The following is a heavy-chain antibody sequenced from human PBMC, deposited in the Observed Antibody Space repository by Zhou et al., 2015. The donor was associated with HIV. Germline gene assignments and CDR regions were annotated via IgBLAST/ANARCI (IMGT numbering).Heavy chain of an antibody. CDR3: ARDTGVGGYSSGSFDY. CDR2: MWHDGYNA. Sequence: QVQLVESGGGVVQPGRSLRLSCAASGFTFSSYAMHWVRQAPGKGLEWVAVMWHDGYNAYYADSVRGRFTVSRDNSKNTVYLQMNSLRSEDTGVYFCARDTGVGGYSSGSFDYCAREPWSRLL. D-gene: IGHD5-18*01. CDR1: GFTFSSYA. J-gene: IGHJ4*02. V-gene: IGHV3-33*08.